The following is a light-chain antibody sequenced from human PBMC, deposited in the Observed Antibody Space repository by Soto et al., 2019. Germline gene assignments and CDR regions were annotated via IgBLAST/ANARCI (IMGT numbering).Light chain of an antibody. Sequence: DLQMTQSPSSLSASVGDRVTITCRASESISRHLNWYQQKPGKAPKLLIYAASSLQNGVPSRFSGSGSVTDFTLTISNMQPEDFATYYCQQSYSTLSITFGQGTRVEIK. J-gene: IGKJ5*01. V-gene: IGKV1-39*01. CDR1: ESISRH. CDR2: AAS. CDR3: QQSYSTLSIT.